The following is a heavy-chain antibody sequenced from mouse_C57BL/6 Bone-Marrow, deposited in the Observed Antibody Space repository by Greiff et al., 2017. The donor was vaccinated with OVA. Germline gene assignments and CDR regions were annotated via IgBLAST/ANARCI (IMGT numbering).Heavy chain of an antibody. Sequence: EVQLVESGGGLVKPGGSLKLSCAASGFTFSDYGMHWVRQAPEKGLEWVAYISSGSSTIYYADTVKGRFTISRDNAKNTLFLQMTSLRSEDTAMYYCARPYGHYAMDYWGQVTSVTVSS. D-gene: IGHD1-1*02. CDR2: ISSGSSTI. CDR3: ARPYGHYAMDY. V-gene: IGHV5-17*01. CDR1: GFTFSDYG. J-gene: IGHJ4*01.